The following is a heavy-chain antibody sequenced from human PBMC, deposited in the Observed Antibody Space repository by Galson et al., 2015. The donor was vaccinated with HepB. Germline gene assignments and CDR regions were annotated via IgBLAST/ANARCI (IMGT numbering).Heavy chain of an antibody. Sequence: SVKVSCKASGGTFSSYAISWVRQAPGQGLEWMGGIIPIFGTANYAQKFQGRVTITADKSTSTAYMELSSLRSEDTAVYYCARAGSPYYYDSSGYLDYWGQGTLVTVSS. J-gene: IGHJ4*02. CDR3: ARAGSPYYYDSSGYLDY. CDR2: IIPIFGTA. D-gene: IGHD3-22*01. CDR1: GGTFSSYA. V-gene: IGHV1-69*06.